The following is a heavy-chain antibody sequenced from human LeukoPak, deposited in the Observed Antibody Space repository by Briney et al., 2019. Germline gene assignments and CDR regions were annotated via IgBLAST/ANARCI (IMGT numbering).Heavy chain of an antibody. V-gene: IGHV4-30-4*08. CDR2: SYYSGST. J-gene: IGHJ3*02. CDR3: ARARRYYGSGSYHHAFDI. D-gene: IGHD3-10*01. CDR1: GGSISSGDYY. Sequence: SQTLSLTCTVSGGSISSGDYYWSWLRQPPGKGLEWIGYSYYSGSTYYNPSLKSRVTISVDTSKNQFSLKLSSVTAADTAVYYCARARRYYGSGSYHHAFDIWGQGTMVTVSS.